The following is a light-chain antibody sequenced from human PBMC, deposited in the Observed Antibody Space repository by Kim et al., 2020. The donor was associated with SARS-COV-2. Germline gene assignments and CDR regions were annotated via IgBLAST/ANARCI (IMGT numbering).Light chain of an antibody. CDR3: QVWDSSSDHWV. CDR2: YDS. V-gene: IGLV3-21*04. Sequence: SYELTQPPSVSVAPGKTAGITCGGNNIGSKSVHWYQQKPGQAPVLVIYYDSDRPSGIPERFSGSNSGNTATLTISRVEAGDEADYYCQVWDSSSDHWVFGGGTKLTVL. CDR1: NIGSKS. J-gene: IGLJ3*02.